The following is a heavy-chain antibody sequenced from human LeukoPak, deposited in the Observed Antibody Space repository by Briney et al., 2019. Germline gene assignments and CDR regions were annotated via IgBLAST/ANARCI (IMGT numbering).Heavy chain of an antibody. CDR3: ARGTVGATLTFDY. Sequence: GSSVKVSCKASGGTFSSYAISWVRQAPGQGLEWMGRIIPILGIANYAQKFQGRVTITADKSTSTAYMELSSLRSEDTAVYYCARGTVGATLTFDYWGQGTLVTVSS. J-gene: IGHJ4*02. V-gene: IGHV1-69*04. CDR2: IIPILGIA. D-gene: IGHD1-26*01. CDR1: GGTFSSYA.